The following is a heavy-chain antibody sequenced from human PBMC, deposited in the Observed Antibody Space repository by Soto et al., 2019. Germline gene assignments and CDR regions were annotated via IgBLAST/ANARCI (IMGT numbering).Heavy chain of an antibody. CDR1: GFTFSSYA. J-gene: IGHJ4*02. CDR2: ISGSGGST. V-gene: IGHV3-23*01. CDR3: AKASVVVVVAAPFDY. D-gene: IGHD2-15*01. Sequence: PGGSLRLSCAASGFTFSSYAMSWVRQAPGKGLEWVSAISGSGGSTYYADSVKGRFTISRDNSKNTLYLQMNSLRAEDTAVYYCAKASVVVVVAAPFDYWGQGTLVTVSS.